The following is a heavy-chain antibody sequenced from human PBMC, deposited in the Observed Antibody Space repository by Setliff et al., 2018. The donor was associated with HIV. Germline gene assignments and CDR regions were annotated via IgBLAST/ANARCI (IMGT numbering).Heavy chain of an antibody. CDR3: ARGASSSWYYFDY. CDR1: GFTFRSYA. J-gene: IGHJ4*02. D-gene: IGHD6-13*01. CDR2: ISHDGSIE. Sequence: PGGSLRLSCAASGFTFRSYAMHWVRQAPGKGLEWVADISHDGSIEDYADSVRGRFTISRDNSKSAVYLQMNSLRAEDAAVYYCARGASSSWYYFDYWGQGALVTVSS. V-gene: IGHV3-30*04.